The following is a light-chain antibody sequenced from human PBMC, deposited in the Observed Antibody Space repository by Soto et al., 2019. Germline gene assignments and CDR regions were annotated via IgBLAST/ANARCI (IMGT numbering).Light chain of an antibody. CDR2: GAS. CDR1: QSVSSN. CDR3: QQRET. Sequence: EIVMTQSPATLSVSPGERATLSCRASQSVSSNLAWYQQKPGQAPRLLIYGASTRATGIPARFSGSGSGTEFTLTISSLQSEDVAVYYCQQRETFGQGTKVDIK. J-gene: IGKJ1*01. V-gene: IGKV3-15*01.